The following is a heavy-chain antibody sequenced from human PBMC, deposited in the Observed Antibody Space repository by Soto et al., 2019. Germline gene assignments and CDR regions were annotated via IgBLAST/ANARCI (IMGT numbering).Heavy chain of an antibody. CDR3: ARDKPLVLRYFDWLSNGGFDY. J-gene: IGHJ4*02. CDR1: GCTFTSYY. Sequence: ASVRVSCKASGCTFTSYYMHWVRQAPGQELEWMGIINPSGGSTSYAQKFQGRVTMTRDTSTSTVYMELSSLRSEDTAVYYCARDKPLVLRYFDWLSNGGFDYWGQGTLVTAPQ. CDR2: INPSGGST. D-gene: IGHD3-9*01. V-gene: IGHV1-46*01.